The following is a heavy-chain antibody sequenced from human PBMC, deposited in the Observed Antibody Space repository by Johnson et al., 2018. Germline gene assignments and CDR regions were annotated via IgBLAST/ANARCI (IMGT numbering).Heavy chain of an antibody. D-gene: IGHD6-13*01. Sequence: VQLVESGGGLVRPGGSLRLSCAVSGLSFSHVWMNWVRQAPGKGLEWVGRIKTKSAGGTTDYAAPVKDRFTIPRDDSESTVYLQMNSLKTEDTAVYYCTTVGIAAAGMGFQHWGQGTLVTASS. J-gene: IGHJ1*01. CDR3: TTVGIAAAGMGFQH. V-gene: IGHV3-15*07. CDR1: GLSFSHVW. CDR2: IKTKSAGGTT.